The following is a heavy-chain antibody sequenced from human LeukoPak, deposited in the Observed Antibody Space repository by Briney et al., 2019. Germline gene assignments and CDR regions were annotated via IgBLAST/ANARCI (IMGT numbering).Heavy chain of an antibody. J-gene: IGHJ6*03. CDR2: IKQDGSEK. Sequence: GGSLRLSCAASGFSFSRYWMSWVRQAPGKGLEWVANIKQDGSEKNYVDSVKGRFTISRDNAKNSLYLQMNSLRAEDTAVYYCAGQNDYDFWSGYSFYYYYYMDVWGKGTTVTVSS. V-gene: IGHV3-7*01. CDR3: AGQNDYDFWSGYSFYYYYYMDV. D-gene: IGHD3-3*01. CDR1: GFSFSRYW.